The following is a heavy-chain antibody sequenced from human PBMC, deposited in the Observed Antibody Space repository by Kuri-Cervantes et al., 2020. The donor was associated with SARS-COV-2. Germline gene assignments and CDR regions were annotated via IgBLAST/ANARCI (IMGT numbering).Heavy chain of an antibody. Sequence: GGSLRLSCKGSGYSFTTYWIGWVRQMPGKGLEWMGIVYPGDSETRYSPSFQGQVTLSVDKSINTAYLQWNSVKASDTAMYYCARRGSGWSDYWGQGNLVNVSS. CDR3: ARRGSGWSDY. D-gene: IGHD6-19*01. V-gene: IGHV5-51*01. CDR2: VYPGDSET. J-gene: IGHJ4*02. CDR1: GYSFTTYW.